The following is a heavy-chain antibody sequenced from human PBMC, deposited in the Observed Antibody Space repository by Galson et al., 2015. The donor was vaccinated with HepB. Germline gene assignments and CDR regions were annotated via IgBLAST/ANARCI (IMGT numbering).Heavy chain of an antibody. D-gene: IGHD3-16*01. V-gene: IGHV4-34*01. CDR1: GGSFSGYY. CDR3: ARGTRVAWGITGVVFYFDY. Sequence: SETLSLTCAIYGGSFSGYYWSWIRQTPGKGLEWIGEINRSGGTDYKPSLKSRDTISADTSKNQFSLKLTSVTAADSAMYYCARGTRVAWGITGVVFYFDYWSRGTLVAVSS. CDR2: INRSGGT. J-gene: IGHJ4*02.